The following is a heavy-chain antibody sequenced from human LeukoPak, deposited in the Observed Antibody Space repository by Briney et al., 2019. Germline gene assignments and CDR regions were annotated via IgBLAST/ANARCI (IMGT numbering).Heavy chain of an antibody. D-gene: IGHD6-13*01. V-gene: IGHV3-23*01. Sequence: PGGSLRLSCAASGFTFSSYAMSWVRQAPEKGLEWVSAISGSGGSTYYADSVKGRFTISRDNSKNTLYLQMNSLRAEDTAVYCCAKTEQQLVLSSVRRWTQNDAPPKYYYYYMDVWGKGTTVTVSS. J-gene: IGHJ6*03. CDR2: ISGSGGST. CDR1: GFTFSSYA. CDR3: AKTEQQLVLSSVRRWTQNDAPPKYYYYYMDV.